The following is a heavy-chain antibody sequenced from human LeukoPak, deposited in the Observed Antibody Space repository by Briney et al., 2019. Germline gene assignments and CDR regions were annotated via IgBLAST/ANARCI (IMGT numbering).Heavy chain of an antibody. CDR3: ARGEVAVAGT. Sequence: SGGSLRLSCAASGFTFSSYSMNWVRQAPGKGLEWVSSISSSSSYIYYADSVKGRFTISRDNAKNLLYLQMNSLRAEDTAVYYCARGEVAVAGTWGQGTLVTVSS. CDR1: GFTFSSYS. J-gene: IGHJ4*02. V-gene: IGHV3-21*01. CDR2: ISSSSSYI. D-gene: IGHD6-19*01.